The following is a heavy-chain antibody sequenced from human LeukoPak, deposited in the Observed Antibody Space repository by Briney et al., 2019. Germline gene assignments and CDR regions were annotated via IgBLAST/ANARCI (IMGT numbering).Heavy chain of an antibody. CDR2: INWDSTST. CDR1: GFIFDHFG. Sequence: PGGSLRLSCATSGFIFDHFGMNWVRQVPGKGLEWVSGINWDSTSTNYVDSVRGRFTFSRDNAKNSLYLQMNSLRVEDTAFYYCARDLKYCTGGMCYFTAVADSWGQGTLDTVSS. CDR3: ARDLKYCTGGMCYFTAVADS. D-gene: IGHD2-8*02. J-gene: IGHJ4*02. V-gene: IGHV3-20*04.